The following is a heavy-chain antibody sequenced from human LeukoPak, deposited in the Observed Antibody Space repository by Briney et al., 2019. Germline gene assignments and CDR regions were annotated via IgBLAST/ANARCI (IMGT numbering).Heavy chain of an antibody. CDR1: GLTVSSNY. D-gene: IGHD6-13*01. CDR3: APSSSWPGYFDY. Sequence: GGSLRLSCAASGLTVSSNYMSWVRQAPGKGLEWVSLIYSGGSTYYADSVKGRFTISRDNSKNTLFLQMNSLRAEDTAVYYCAPSSSWPGYFDYWGQGTLVTVSS. V-gene: IGHV3-53*01. CDR2: IYSGGST. J-gene: IGHJ4*02.